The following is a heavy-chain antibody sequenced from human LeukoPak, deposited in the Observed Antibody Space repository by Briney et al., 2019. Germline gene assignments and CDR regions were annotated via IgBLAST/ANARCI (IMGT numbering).Heavy chain of an antibody. CDR1: GGSFSGYY. V-gene: IGHV4-34*01. J-gene: IGHJ5*02. CDR2: INHSGST. D-gene: IGHD3-10*01. Sequence: SETLSLTCAVYGGSFSGYYWSWIRQPPGKGLEWIGEINHSGSTNYNPSLKSRVTISVDTSKNQFSLKLSSVTAADTAVYYCARGRGLTRNSFDPWGQGTLVTVSS. CDR3: ARGRGLTRNSFDP.